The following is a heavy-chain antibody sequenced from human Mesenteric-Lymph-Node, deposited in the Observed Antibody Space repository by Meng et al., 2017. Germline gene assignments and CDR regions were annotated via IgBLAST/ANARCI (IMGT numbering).Heavy chain of an antibody. CDR3: AHSPSLWFGDPPPS. Sequence: SGPTLVKPTQTLTLTCTFSGFSLSTSGVGLGWIRQPPGKALEWLALIYWNDDKRYSPSLKSRLTITKDTSKNQVVLTMTNMDPVDTATYYCAHSPSLWFGDPPPSWGQGTLVTVSS. V-gene: IGHV2-5*01. CDR1: GFSLSTSGVG. J-gene: IGHJ5*02. CDR2: IYWNDDK. D-gene: IGHD3-10*01.